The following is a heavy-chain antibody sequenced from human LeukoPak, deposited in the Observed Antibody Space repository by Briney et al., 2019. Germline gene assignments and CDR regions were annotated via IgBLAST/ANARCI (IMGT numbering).Heavy chain of an antibody. CDR2: FIPIIGTP. CDR1: GGTVSSTA. Sequence: SVKVSCKAAGGTVSSTAINWWRQSPGQGLEWMGGFIPIIGTPIYSQKFQGRVTITADEITSTAYMELSSLRSEDTAVYYCARDLGDSFDYWGQGTLVTVSS. D-gene: IGHD3-10*01. V-gene: IGHV1-69*01. J-gene: IGHJ4*02. CDR3: ARDLGDSFDY.